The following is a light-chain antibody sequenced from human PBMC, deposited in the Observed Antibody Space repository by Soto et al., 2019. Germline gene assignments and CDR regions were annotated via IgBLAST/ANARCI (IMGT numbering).Light chain of an antibody. CDR1: QSISAW. Sequence: DIQMTQSPSTLSASVGDRVTITCRASQSISAWLAWYQQKPGKAPKLLIYKASSLESGVPSRFSGGGSVTEFTLTISSLQPDDFATYYCQQYNNYGSWTFGQGTKVEIK. CDR3: QQYNNYGSWT. V-gene: IGKV1-5*03. CDR2: KAS. J-gene: IGKJ1*01.